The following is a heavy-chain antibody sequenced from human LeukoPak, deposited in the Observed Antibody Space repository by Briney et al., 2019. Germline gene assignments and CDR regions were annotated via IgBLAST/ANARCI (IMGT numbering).Heavy chain of an antibody. V-gene: IGHV4-59*08. CDR1: GGSISTYY. CDR2: VYDSGTT. CDR3: ARHGGSLGYFDY. J-gene: IGHJ4*02. Sequence: SETLSLSCSLSGGSISTYYWSWIRQTPGKGLQWIGYVYDSGTTNYNPSLERRVTISSDASKNVLSPNVRSVTAADTAIYYCARHGGSLGYFDYWGQGTLVTVAS. D-gene: IGHD3-16*01.